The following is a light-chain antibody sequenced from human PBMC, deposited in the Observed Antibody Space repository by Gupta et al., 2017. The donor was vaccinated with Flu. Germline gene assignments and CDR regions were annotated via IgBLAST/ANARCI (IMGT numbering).Light chain of an antibody. J-gene: IGKJ4*01. CDR2: EAS. CDR1: QRTGSD. V-gene: IGKV3-15*01. Sequence: ATLSVSPGERVTLSCKASQRTGSDVAWYPPKPGQAPRLLPYEASTMATGLPARFSRSAFGTEFTLTIISRQSEDFALYYCQQYNNWPPITFGGGTRVQI. CDR3: QQYNNWPPIT.